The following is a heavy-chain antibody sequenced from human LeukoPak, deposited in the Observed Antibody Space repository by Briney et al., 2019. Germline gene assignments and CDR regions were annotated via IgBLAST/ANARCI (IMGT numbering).Heavy chain of an antibody. CDR3: ARGRGNYYGSGSYYCDY. V-gene: IGHV4-34*01. Sequence: PSETLSLTCAVYGGSFSGYYWSWIRQPPGKGLEWIGEINHSGSTNYNPSLKSRVTISVDTSKNQFSLKLSSVTAADTAVYYCARGRGNYYGSGSYYCDYWGQGTLVTVSS. CDR1: GGSFSGYY. D-gene: IGHD3-10*01. J-gene: IGHJ4*02. CDR2: INHSGST.